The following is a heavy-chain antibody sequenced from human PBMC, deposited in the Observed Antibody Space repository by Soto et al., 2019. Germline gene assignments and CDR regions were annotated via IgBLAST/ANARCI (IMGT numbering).Heavy chain of an antibody. Sequence: SETLSLTCTVSGGSISSAGYYWSWIRQHPEKGLEWIGYIYYSGSTNYNPSLKSRVTISVDTSKNQFSLKLSSVTAADTAVYYCARQGAVAGYYFDYWGQGTLVTVSS. V-gene: IGHV4-61*08. CDR3: ARQGAVAGYYFDY. J-gene: IGHJ4*02. CDR2: IYYSGST. D-gene: IGHD6-19*01. CDR1: GGSISSAGYY.